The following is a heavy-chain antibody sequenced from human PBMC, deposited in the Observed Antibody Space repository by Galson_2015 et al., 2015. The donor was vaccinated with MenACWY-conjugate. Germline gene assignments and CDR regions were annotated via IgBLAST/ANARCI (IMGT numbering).Heavy chain of an antibody. J-gene: IGHJ4*02. V-gene: IGHV3-23*01. CDR3: ARAAPSRGAEVSDY. D-gene: IGHD1-26*01. Sequence: SLRLSCAASGFYFSNCFMSWVRQAPGTGLEWVSGLTGSGGNTYYADSVQGRFTLFRDNSKKTLYLQMNSLRAEDTAVYFCARAAPSRGAEVSDYWGQGTLVTVSS. CDR1: GFYFSNCF. CDR2: LTGSGGNT.